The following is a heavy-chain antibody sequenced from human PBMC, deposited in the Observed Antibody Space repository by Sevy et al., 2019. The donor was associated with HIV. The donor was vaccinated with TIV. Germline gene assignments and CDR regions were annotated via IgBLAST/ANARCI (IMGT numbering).Heavy chain of an antibody. Sequence: GGSLRLSCEASGFSFSDHYMDWVRQAPGMGLEWVGRIRNTAKSYNTEYAASVKGRFSVSRDDSKSSLYLQMNSLKTEDTAVYYCTRGASGKYGGYYHALDVWGQGTTVTVSS. J-gene: IGHJ6*02. D-gene: IGHD1-26*01. CDR2: IRNTAKSYNT. CDR1: GFSFSDHY. V-gene: IGHV3-72*01. CDR3: TRGASGKYGGYYHALDV.